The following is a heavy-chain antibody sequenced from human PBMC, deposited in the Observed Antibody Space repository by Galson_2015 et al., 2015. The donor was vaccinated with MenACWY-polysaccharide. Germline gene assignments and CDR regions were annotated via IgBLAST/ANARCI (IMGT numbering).Heavy chain of an antibody. D-gene: IGHD5/OR15-5a*01. J-gene: IGHJ6*04. CDR3: ARGGTVSHLDV. CDR2: IIPIFGST. Sequence: SVKVSCKASGGTFHNYGITWVRQAPGQGLEWMGVIIPIFGSTNYAQNYQARVTLTADVSTNVAYMELSSLKSDDTAVYYCARGGTVSHLDVWGKGTTLIASS. CDR1: GGTFHNYG. V-gene: IGHV1-69*13.